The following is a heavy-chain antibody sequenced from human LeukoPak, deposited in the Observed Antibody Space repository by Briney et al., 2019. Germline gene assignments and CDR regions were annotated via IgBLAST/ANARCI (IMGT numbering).Heavy chain of an antibody. Sequence: SETLSLTCTVSGGSISSHYWSWIRQPPGKGLEWIGYIYYSGSTNYNPSLKSRVTISVDTSKNQFSLKLSSVTAADTAVYYCARAGGYCSSTSCYLGSWFDPWGQGTLVTVSS. CDR3: ARAGGYCSSTSCYLGSWFDP. D-gene: IGHD2-2*01. V-gene: IGHV4-59*11. J-gene: IGHJ5*02. CDR2: IYYSGST. CDR1: GGSISSHY.